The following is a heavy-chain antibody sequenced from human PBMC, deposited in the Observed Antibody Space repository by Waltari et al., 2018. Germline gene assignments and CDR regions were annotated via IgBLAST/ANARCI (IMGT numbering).Heavy chain of an antibody. J-gene: IGHJ3*02. V-gene: IGHV3-33*01. CDR1: GFPFTNHG. CDR3: ARGDGGSGLGASDI. CDR2: IWYDGSNK. Sequence: QVQLVESGGGVFQSGDALGLSWVGSGFPFTNHGMNWVRQAPGKGVEWVAVIWYDGSNKNYVDSVKGRFTISRDNSKNTMYLEMNRLRAEDTAVYFCARGDGGSGLGASDIWGQGTMVTVSS. D-gene: IGHD3-3*01.